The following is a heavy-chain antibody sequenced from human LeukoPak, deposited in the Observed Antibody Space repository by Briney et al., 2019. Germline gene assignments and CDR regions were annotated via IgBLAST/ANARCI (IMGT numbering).Heavy chain of an antibody. D-gene: IGHD2-15*01. V-gene: IGHV3-23*01. CDR3: AAHQGYCSGGGCGPY. CDR2: ISGGGSNT. J-gene: IGHJ4*02. CDR1: GFTFSSYA. Sequence: GGSLRLSCAASGFTFSSYAMSWVRQAPGKGLEWVSTISGGGSNTYYAASVKGRFTISRDNSKNTLYLQMNTLRAEDTAVYHCAAHQGYCSGGGCGPYWGQGTQVTVSS.